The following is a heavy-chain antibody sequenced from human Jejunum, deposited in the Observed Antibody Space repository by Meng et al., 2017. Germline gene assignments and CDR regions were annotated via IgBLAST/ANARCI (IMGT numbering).Heavy chain of an antibody. CDR3: ARGSGSNAYTSDY. Sequence: ASVKVSCKASGYAFTGYYIHWVRQAPGQGLEWMGWINPNSGGTNYAQKFQGRVTMTSDTSISTAYVELSRLRSDDTAVYYCARGSGSNAYTSDYWGQGTLVTVSS. CDR2: INPNSGGT. D-gene: IGHD1-26*01. J-gene: IGHJ4*02. V-gene: IGHV1-2*02. CDR1: GYAFTGYY.